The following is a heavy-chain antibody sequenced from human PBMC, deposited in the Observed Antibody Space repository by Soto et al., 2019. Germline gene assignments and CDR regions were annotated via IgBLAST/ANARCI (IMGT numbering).Heavy chain of an antibody. CDR1: GYSISSNNNY. CDR3: ARGRGYSYGLDP. J-gene: IGHJ5*02. V-gene: IGHV4-30-4*01. Sequence: PSETLSLTCTVSGYSISSNNNYWSWIRQPPGEGLEWIGFISYSGTTSYSPSLKSRVAISLDTSKNQFSLSLSSVTAADTAVYYCARGRGYSYGLDPWGQGTLVT. CDR2: ISYSGTT. D-gene: IGHD5-18*01.